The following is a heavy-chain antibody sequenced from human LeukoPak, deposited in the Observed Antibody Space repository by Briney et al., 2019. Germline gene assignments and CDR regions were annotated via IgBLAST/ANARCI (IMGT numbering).Heavy chain of an antibody. CDR1: GFTFSSYG. CDR3: ARGGGFYDSSGYYYYY. J-gene: IGHJ4*02. Sequence: GGSLRLSCAASGFTFSSYGMHWVRQAPGKGLEWVSYISSSGSTIYYADSVKGRFTISRDNAKNSLYLQMNSLRAEDTAVYYCARGGGFYDSSGYYYYYWGQGTLVTVSS. D-gene: IGHD3-22*01. V-gene: IGHV3-48*04. CDR2: ISSSGSTI.